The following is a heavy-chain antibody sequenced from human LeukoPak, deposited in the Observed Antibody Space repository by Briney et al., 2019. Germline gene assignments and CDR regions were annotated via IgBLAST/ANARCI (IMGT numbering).Heavy chain of an antibody. J-gene: IGHJ5*02. CDR3: ARDFVSADLAVLLAGISAWFDP. V-gene: IGHV4-34*01. Sequence: SETLSLTCTVSGDSMSNYYSSWIRQPPGKGLEWIGEINHSGSTNYNPSLKSRVTISVDTSKNQFSLKLSSVTAADTAVYYCARDFVSADLAVLLAGISAWFDPWGQGTLVTVSS. CDR1: GDSMSNYY. D-gene: IGHD2/OR15-2a*01. CDR2: INHSGST.